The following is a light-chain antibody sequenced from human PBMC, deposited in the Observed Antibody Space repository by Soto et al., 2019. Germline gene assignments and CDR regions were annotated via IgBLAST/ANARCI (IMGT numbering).Light chain of an antibody. CDR1: QSVSSY. J-gene: IGKJ5*01. CDR3: QQRSNWPG. Sequence: EIVFTQSPATLSLSPGERATLSCRASQSVSSYLAWYQQKPGQAPRLLIYDASNRATCIPARFSGSGSGTDFTLTSSSLEPEDFAVYYCQQRSNWPGFGQGTRLEIK. V-gene: IGKV3-11*01. CDR2: DAS.